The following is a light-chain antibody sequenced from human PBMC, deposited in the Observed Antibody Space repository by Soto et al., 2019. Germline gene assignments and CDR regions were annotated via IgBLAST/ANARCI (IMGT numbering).Light chain of an antibody. V-gene: IGKV1-5*01. J-gene: IGKJ1*01. CDR2: DAS. Sequence: DIRVTQSAATLSASVGDTVTVTCRASQSVSGWLAWYQQKPGEAPKLLIYDASALPRGVPSRFSGSGSGTKFTLTIASLQPDDFATYYCQQYETFSGTFGPGTKVDIK. CDR3: QQYETFSGT. CDR1: QSVSGW.